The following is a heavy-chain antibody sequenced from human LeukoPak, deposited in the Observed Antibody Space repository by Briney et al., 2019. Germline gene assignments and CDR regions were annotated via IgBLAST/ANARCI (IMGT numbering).Heavy chain of an antibody. CDR2: ISSSGGAI. J-gene: IGHJ4*02. CDR3: ARDSSIAVAGTFDY. Sequence: GGSLRLSCAASGFTFSSYEMNWVRLAPGKGLEWVSYISSSGGAIYYADSVKGRFTISRDNAKNSLYLQMNSLRAEDTAVYYCARDSSIAVAGTFDYWGQGTLVTVSS. V-gene: IGHV3-48*03. CDR1: GFTFSSYE. D-gene: IGHD6-19*01.